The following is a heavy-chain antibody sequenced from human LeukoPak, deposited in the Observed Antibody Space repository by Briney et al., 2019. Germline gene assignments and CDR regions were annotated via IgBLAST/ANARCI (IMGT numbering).Heavy chain of an antibody. CDR1: GGSISSYY. D-gene: IGHD3-10*01. CDR3: ARGRRPHYGSGIANWFDP. Sequence: PSETLSLTCTVSGGSISSYYWSWIRQPPGKGLEWIGYIYTSGSTNYNPSLKSRVTISVDTSKNQFSLKLSSVTAADTAVYYCARGRRPHYGSGIANWFDPWGQGTLVTVSS. J-gene: IGHJ5*02. V-gene: IGHV4-4*09. CDR2: IYTSGST.